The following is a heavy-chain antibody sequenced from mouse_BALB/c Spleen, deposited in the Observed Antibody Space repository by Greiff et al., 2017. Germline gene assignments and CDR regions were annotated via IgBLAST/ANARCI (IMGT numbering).Heavy chain of an antibody. CDR1: GYTFTSYY. Sequence: QVQLQQSGAELVKPGASVKLSCKASGYTFTSYYMNWVKQRPGQGLEWIGEINPSNGGTNFNEKFKSKATLTVDKSSSTAYMQLSSLTSEDSAVYYCTGDYYGSSPFADWGQGTLVTVSA. V-gene: IGHV1S81*02. CDR2: INPSNGGT. J-gene: IGHJ3*01. D-gene: IGHD1-1*01. CDR3: TGDYYGSSPFAD.